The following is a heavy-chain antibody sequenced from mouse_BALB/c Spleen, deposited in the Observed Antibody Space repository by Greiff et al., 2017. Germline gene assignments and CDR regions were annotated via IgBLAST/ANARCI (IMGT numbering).Heavy chain of an antibody. Sequence: QQSCKAFGYTFTSYWMNWVKQRPEQGLEWIGRIDPYDSETHYNQKFKDKAILTVDKSSSTAYMQLSSLTSEDSAVYYCARGMGGNGTGFAYWGQGTLVTVSA. CDR1: GYTFTSYW. V-gene: IGHV1-74*01. CDR2: IDPYDSET. D-gene: IGHD1-1*02. J-gene: IGHJ3*01. CDR3: ARGMGGNGTGFAY.